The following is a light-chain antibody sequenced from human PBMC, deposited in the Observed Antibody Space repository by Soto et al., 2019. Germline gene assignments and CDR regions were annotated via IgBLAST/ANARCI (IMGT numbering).Light chain of an antibody. CDR3: QQYGSSPT. V-gene: IGKV3-20*01. Sequence: ESVLTQSPGTLSLSPGERATLSCRASQSVSSSYLAWYQQKPGQAPRLLTYGASSRATGIPDRFSGSGSGTDFTLTISRLEPEDFAVYYCQQYGSSPTFGQGTRLEIK. J-gene: IGKJ5*01. CDR2: GAS. CDR1: QSVSSSY.